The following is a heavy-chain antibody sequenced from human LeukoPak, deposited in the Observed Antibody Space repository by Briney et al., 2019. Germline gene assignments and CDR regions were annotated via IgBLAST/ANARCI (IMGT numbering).Heavy chain of an antibody. CDR3: ARVGRKAATWDY. CDR1: GFTFSRYW. D-gene: IGHD2-15*01. CDR2: IKQDGSER. V-gene: IGHV3-7*01. Sequence: PGGSLRLSCAASGFTFSRYWMSWARQAPGKGLEWVANIKQDGSERYYVDSVKGRFTISRDNAKKSLYLQMSSLRAEDTAVYYCARVGRKAATWDYWGQGTLVTVSS. J-gene: IGHJ4*02.